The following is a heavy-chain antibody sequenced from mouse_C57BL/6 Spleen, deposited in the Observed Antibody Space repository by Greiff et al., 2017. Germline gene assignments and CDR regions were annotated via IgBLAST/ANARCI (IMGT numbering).Heavy chain of an antibody. CDR2: IYPRSGNT. Sequence: VQLQASGAELARPGASVKLSCKASGYTFTSYGISWVKQRTGQGLEWIGEIYPRSGNTYYNEKFKGKATLTADKSSSTAYMELRSLPSEDSAVYFCARAPDYYGSSDWYGDVWGTGTTVTVSS. J-gene: IGHJ1*03. V-gene: IGHV1-81*01. CDR1: GYTFTSYG. CDR3: ARAPDYYGSSDWYGDV. D-gene: IGHD1-1*01.